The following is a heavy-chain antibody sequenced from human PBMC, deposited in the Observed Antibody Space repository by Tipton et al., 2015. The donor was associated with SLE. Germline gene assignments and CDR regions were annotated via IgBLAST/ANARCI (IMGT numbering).Heavy chain of an antibody. J-gene: IGHJ4*01. CDR2: IYYSGST. V-gene: IGHV4-59*01. CDR3: AGWAGPTVNFDY. Sequence: TLSLTCTVSGGSISSYYWSWIRQPPGKGLEWIGYIYYSGSTNYNPSLKSRVTISADTSKNQFSLKLSSVTAADTAVYYCAGWAGPTVNFDYGVRGTLVTVSS. D-gene: IGHD4-11*01. CDR1: GGSISSYY.